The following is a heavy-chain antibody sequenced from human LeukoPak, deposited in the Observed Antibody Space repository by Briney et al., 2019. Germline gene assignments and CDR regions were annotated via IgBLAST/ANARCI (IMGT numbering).Heavy chain of an antibody. D-gene: IGHD2-15*01. Sequence: GASVKVSCKASGYTFTGYYMHWVRQAPGQGLEWMGWINPNSGGTNYAQKFQGRVTMTRDTSISTAYMELSRLRSDDTALYYCASFLGYCSGGSCYLEYWGQGTLVTVSS. J-gene: IGHJ4*02. CDR1: GYTFTGYY. CDR3: ASFLGYCSGGSCYLEY. CDR2: INPNSGGT. V-gene: IGHV1-2*02.